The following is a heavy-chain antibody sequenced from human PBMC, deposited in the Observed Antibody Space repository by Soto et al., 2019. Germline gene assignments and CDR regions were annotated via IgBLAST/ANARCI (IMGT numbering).Heavy chain of an antibody. D-gene: IGHD6-13*01. V-gene: IGHV1-18*01. CDR3: ARVALVPWYSSSWYGHWFDP. CDR1: GYTFTSYG. J-gene: IGHJ5*02. Sequence: ASVKVSCKASGYTFTSYGISWVRQAPGQGLEWMGWISAYNGNTNYAQKLQGRVTMTTDTSTSTAYMELRSLRSDDTAVYYCARVALVPWYSSSWYGHWFDPWGQGTLVTVSS. CDR2: ISAYNGNT.